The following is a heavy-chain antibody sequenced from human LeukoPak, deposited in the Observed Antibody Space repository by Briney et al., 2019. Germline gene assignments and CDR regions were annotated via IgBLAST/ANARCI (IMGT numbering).Heavy chain of an antibody. V-gene: IGHV3-11*01. D-gene: IGHD3-22*01. Sequence: GGSLRLSCAASGFTFSDYYMNWIRQAPGKGLEWVSYISSSGSTMYYADSVKGRFTISRDNAKNSLYLQMNSLRAEDTAVYYCARDSPRRRLTMVVVGATDYWGQGTLVTVSS. CDR1: GFTFSDYY. J-gene: IGHJ4*02. CDR3: ARDSPRRRLTMVVVGATDY. CDR2: ISSSGSTM.